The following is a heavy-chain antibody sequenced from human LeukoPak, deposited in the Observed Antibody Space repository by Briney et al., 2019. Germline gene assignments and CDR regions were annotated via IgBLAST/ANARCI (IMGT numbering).Heavy chain of an antibody. V-gene: IGHV3-23*01. Sequence: PGGSLRLSCVASGFTFTSYWMSWVRQAPGKGLEWVSAISGSGSTTYYADSVKGRFTISRDNSKNTLFLQMNSLTAEDTAIYSCARPRLEYCSGGSCFDAFDIWGQGTMVTVSS. CDR3: ARPRLEYCSGGSCFDAFDI. J-gene: IGHJ3*02. CDR2: ISGSGSTT. D-gene: IGHD2-15*01. CDR1: GFTFTSYW.